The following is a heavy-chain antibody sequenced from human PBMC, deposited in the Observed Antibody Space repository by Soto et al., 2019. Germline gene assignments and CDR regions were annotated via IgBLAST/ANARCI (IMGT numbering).Heavy chain of an antibody. V-gene: IGHV4-61*01. D-gene: IGHD3-22*01. CDR3: ATMSSSGYPLDY. CDR1: GGSLSRGSYY. J-gene: IGHJ4*02. CDR2: IYYTGRT. Sequence: PSETLSLPCIFSGGSLSRGSYYWSWIRQPPGKGLEWIGFIYYTGRTSYNPSLKSRVTISVDTSKNQFSLKLSSVTAADTAVYFCATMSSSGYPLDYWGRGTLVTVSS.